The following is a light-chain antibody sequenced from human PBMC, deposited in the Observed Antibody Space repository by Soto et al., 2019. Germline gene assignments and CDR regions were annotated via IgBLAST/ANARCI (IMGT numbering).Light chain of an antibody. V-gene: IGKV3-15*01. J-gene: IGKJ2*01. Sequence: EIVMTQSPATLSVSPGERATLSCRASQSVSSNLAWYQQKPGQAPRLLIYGASTRATGIPARFSGSGSGTEFTLTISSLQSEDFAVYYCQQYNNWPYTFGQGNTVEIK. CDR2: GAS. CDR3: QQYNNWPYT. CDR1: QSVSSN.